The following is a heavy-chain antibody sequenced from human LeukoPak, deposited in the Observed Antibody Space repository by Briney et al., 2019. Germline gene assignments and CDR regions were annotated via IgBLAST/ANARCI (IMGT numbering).Heavy chain of an antibody. Sequence: SETLSLTCTVSGASISGSGYYWGWIRQPPGKGLEWIGNIYDSGSTYYNASLQSRVTISIDTSKNQFSLKLSSVTAADTAVYYCARGARQQLVVTAFKNWFDPWGQGTLVTVSS. CDR3: ARGARQQLVVTAFKNWFDP. V-gene: IGHV4-39*01. D-gene: IGHD6-13*01. CDR1: GASISGSGYY. J-gene: IGHJ5*02. CDR2: IYDSGST.